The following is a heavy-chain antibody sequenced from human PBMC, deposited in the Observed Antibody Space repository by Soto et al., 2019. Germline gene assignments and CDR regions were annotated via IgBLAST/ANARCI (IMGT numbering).Heavy chain of an antibody. D-gene: IGHD1-1*01. CDR3: ARDPGEDSGHWNYFES. CDR1: GFIFSNYW. Sequence: EVQLVESGGGLVQPGGSLRLSCAASGFIFSNYWMNWVRQAPGKGLEWVASIRGDGTTKYYVDSVKGRFTISRDNAHNSVFLQMNSLRAEDTAMDYCARDPGEDSGHWNYFESWGQGTLVTVST. CDR2: IRGDGTTK. V-gene: IGHV3-7*05. J-gene: IGHJ4*02.